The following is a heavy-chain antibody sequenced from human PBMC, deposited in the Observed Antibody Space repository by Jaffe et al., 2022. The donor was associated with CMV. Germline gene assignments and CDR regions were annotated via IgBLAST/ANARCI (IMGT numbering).Heavy chain of an antibody. V-gene: IGHV4-31*03. D-gene: IGHD6-13*01. CDR2: IYYSGST. Sequence: QVQLQESGPGLVKPSQTLSLTCTVSGGSISSGGYYWSWIRQHPGKGLEWIGYIYYSGSTYYNPSLKSRVTISVDTSKNQFSLKLSSVTAADTAVYYCARDRVEAAAGTYYYYGMDVWGQGTTVTVSS. J-gene: IGHJ6*02. CDR3: ARDRVEAAAGTYYYYGMDV. CDR1: GGSISSGGYY.